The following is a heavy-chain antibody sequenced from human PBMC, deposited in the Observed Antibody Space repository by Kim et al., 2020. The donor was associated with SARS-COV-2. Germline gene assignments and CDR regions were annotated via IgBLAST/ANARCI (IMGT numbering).Heavy chain of an antibody. Sequence: SETLSLTCTVSGGSISSGGYYWSWIRQHPGKGLEWIGYIYYSGSTYYNPSLKSRVTISVDTSKNQFSLKLSSVTAADTAVYYCARASVVPAATVDYWGQGALGTVSP. CDR2: IYYSGST. D-gene: IGHD2-2*01. V-gene: IGHV4-31*03. CDR3: ARASVVPAATVDY. J-gene: IGHJ4*02. CDR1: GGSISSGGYY.